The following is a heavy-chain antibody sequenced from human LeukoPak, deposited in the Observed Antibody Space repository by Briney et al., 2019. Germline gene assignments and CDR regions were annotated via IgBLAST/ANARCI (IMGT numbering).Heavy chain of an antibody. V-gene: IGHV4-30-4*08. CDR2: IYYSGST. CDR1: GFTFSSYA. Sequence: LRLSCAASGFTFSSYAMSWIRQPPGKGLEWIGYIYYSGSTYYNPSLKSRVTISVDTSKNQFSLKLSSVTAADTAVYYCARGTYYDFWSSYYYYGMDVWGQGTTVTVSS. D-gene: IGHD3-3*01. CDR3: ARGTYYDFWSSYYYYGMDV. J-gene: IGHJ6*02.